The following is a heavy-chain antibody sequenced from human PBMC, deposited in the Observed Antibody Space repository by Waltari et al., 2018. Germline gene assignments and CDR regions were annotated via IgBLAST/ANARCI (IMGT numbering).Heavy chain of an antibody. Sequence: EVQLLQSGAEVKKPGTPVRISCKVSGDTFTDDYIHCIQQVPGKGLQWMRLLDPEDGQAVYAEKFQGRVTMTADTSIHTAYMELTSLTSEDTAFYYCAAALGGGISASRPFHFWGQGTMITVSS. CDR3: AAALGGGISASRPFHF. J-gene: IGHJ3*01. CDR2: LDPEDGQA. CDR1: GDTFTDDY. V-gene: IGHV1-69-2*01. D-gene: IGHD3-10*01.